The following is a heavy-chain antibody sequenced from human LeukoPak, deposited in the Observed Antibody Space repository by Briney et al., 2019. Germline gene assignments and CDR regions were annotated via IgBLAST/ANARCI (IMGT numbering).Heavy chain of an antibody. Sequence: SVKVSCKASGGTFSSYAISWVRQAPGQGLEWMGGIIPILGTANYAQKFQGRVTITADKSTSTAYMELSSLTSEDTAVYYCARKVPNDSSGYYYRGQFDPWGQGTLVTVSS. CDR2: IIPILGTA. CDR3: ARKVPNDSSGYYYRGQFDP. V-gene: IGHV1-69*06. J-gene: IGHJ5*02. D-gene: IGHD3-22*01. CDR1: GGTFSSYA.